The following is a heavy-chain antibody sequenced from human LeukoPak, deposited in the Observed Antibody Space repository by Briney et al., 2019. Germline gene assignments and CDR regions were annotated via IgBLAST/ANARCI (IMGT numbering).Heavy chain of an antibody. V-gene: IGHV3-30*02. CDR2: IWYDGSNK. D-gene: IGHD5-18*01. CDR3: AKDRYSYAFEYSDS. CDR1: GFTFSSYG. J-gene: IGHJ4*02. Sequence: GGSLRLSCAASGFTFSSYGMHWVRQAPGKGLEWVAVIWYDGSNKYYADSVKGRFTISRDNSKNTLSLQVSSLRAEDTAVYYCAKDRYSYAFEYSDSWGQGTLVTVSS.